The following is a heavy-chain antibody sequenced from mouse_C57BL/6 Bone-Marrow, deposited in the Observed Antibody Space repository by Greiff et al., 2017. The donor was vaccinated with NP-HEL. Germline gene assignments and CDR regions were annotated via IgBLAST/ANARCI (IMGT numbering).Heavy chain of an antibody. CDR2: IWWDDDK. CDR1: GFSLSTFGMG. Sequence: QVTLKVSGPGILQPSQTLSLTCSFSGFSLSTFGMGVGWIRQPSGKGLEWLAHIWWDDDKYYNPALKSRITISKDTSKNQVFLKIASVETADTATYYCARKTAQATFDYWGQGTTLTVSS. D-gene: IGHD3-2*02. V-gene: IGHV8-8*01. CDR3: ARKTAQATFDY. J-gene: IGHJ2*01.